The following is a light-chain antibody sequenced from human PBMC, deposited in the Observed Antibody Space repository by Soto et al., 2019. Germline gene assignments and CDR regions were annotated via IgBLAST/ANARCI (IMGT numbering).Light chain of an antibody. V-gene: IGKV3-20*01. CDR3: QQYGISPPMYT. CDR2: GAS. J-gene: IGKJ2*01. Sequence: EIVVTQSQGPLSLFQGEKAPPSSRAGQGVRRSSLAWYKQKPGQAPRLLIYGASSRATGIPDRFSGSGSGTDFTLTINRLEPEDFAVYYCQQYGISPPMYTFGQGTKLEIK. CDR1: QGVRRSS.